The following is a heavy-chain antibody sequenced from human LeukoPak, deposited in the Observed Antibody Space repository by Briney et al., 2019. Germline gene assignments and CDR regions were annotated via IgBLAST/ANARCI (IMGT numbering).Heavy chain of an antibody. J-gene: IGHJ5*02. Sequence: PSETLSLTCVVYGGSFSGYYWSWIRQPPGKGLEWIGEINHSGSTNYNPSLKSRVTISVDTSKNQFSLKLSSVTAADTAVYYCAREAPYYDILTGPKGGWFDPWGQGTLVTVSS. V-gene: IGHV4-34*01. D-gene: IGHD3-9*01. CDR3: AREAPYYDILTGPKGGWFDP. CDR1: GGSFSGYY. CDR2: INHSGST.